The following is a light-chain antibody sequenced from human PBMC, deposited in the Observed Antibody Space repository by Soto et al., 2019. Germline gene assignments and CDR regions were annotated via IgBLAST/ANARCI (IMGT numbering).Light chain of an antibody. CDR2: GAS. CDR1: QSVGSN. CDR3: QQYNYWPRS. V-gene: IGKV3-15*01. J-gene: IGKJ3*01. Sequence: EIVMTQSPATLSVSPGERATLSCRASQSVGSNLAWYQPKPGQAPRLLIYGASTKATGFPAMFSGSGSWTEFTLTISSLQSEDFAVYYCQQYNYWPRSFGPGTKVDIK.